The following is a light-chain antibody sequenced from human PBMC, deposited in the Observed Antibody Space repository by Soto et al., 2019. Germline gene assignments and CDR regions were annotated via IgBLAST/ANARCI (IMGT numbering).Light chain of an antibody. CDR1: QGLVYSYGNTF. CDR2: QVS. Sequence: DVVMTQSPLSLSVTLGQPASISCRSSQGLVYSYGNTFLNWFHQRPGQSPRRLIYQVSNRDSGVPDRFSGSGSGTDYTLTISGVEAEDVGIYYCVQGTHWPWTFGQGTKVEIK. J-gene: IGKJ1*01. V-gene: IGKV2-30*01. CDR3: VQGTHWPWT.